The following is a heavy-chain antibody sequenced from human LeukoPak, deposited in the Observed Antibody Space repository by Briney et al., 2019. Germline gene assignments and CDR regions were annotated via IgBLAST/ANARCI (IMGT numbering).Heavy chain of an antibody. Sequence: PGGSLRLSCAASGFTFSNYWMSWVRQAPGKGLVWVSRINSDGSSRHYADSVKGRFTISRDNAKNTLHLQMTSLRAEDTAVYYCARDFSKYYFDYWGQGTLVAVSS. CDR3: ARDFSKYYFDY. CDR2: INSDGSSR. D-gene: IGHD6-13*01. J-gene: IGHJ4*02. CDR1: GFTFSNYW. V-gene: IGHV3-74*01.